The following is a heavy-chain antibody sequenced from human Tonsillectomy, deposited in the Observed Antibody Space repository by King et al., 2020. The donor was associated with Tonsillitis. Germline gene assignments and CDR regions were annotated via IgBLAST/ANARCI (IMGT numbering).Heavy chain of an antibody. D-gene: IGHD3-10*01. Sequence: VQLVESGGGVVQPGRSLRLSCAASGFTFSSYGMHWVRQAPGKGLEWVAVIWYDGSNKYYADSVKGRFTISRDNSKNTLYLQMNSLRAEDTAGYYCAGEGGVLWVGDPFGLFDYWGQGTLVTVSS. CDR2: IWYDGSNK. CDR1: GFTFSSYG. CDR3: AGEGGVLWVGDPFGLFDY. V-gene: IGHV3-33*01. J-gene: IGHJ4*02.